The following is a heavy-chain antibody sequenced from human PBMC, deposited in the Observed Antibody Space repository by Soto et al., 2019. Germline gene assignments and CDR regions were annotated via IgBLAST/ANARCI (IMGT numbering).Heavy chain of an antibody. CDR3: ARGYYDSSGYPPTW. CDR1: GYTFTGYY. J-gene: IGHJ4*02. D-gene: IGHD3-22*01. V-gene: IGHV1-2*02. Sequence: GASVKVSCKASGYTFTGYYMHWVRQAPGQGLEWVGWINPNSGGTNYAQKFQGRVTMTRDTSISTAYMELSRLTSDDTAVYYCARGYYDSSGYPPTWWGQGTLVTVSS. CDR2: INPNSGGT.